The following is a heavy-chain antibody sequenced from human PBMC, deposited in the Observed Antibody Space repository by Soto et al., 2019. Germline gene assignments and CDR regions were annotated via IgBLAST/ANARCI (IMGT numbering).Heavy chain of an antibody. V-gene: IGHV1-69*12. J-gene: IGHJ3*02. CDR1: GDTFSSHV. Sequence: QVQLVQSGAEVKKPGSSVKVSCKASGDTFSSHVIIWVRQAPGQGLEWMGGIIPMTGTGNCAQKFQGRVTIIADESTSTVYMELSSLRSEDTAVYYCARGHYGDYLTDAFDIWGQGTMITVSS. CDR3: ARGHYGDYLTDAFDI. D-gene: IGHD4-17*01. CDR2: IIPMTGTG.